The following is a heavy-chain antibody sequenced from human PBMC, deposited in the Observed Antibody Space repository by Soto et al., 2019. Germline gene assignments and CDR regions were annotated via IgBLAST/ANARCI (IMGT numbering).Heavy chain of an antibody. CDR3: AGIAARGLGAEDWFDP. V-gene: IGHV4-59*01. D-gene: IGHD6-6*01. J-gene: IGHJ5*02. CDR1: GGSISSYY. CDR2: IYYSGST. Sequence: PSQTLSLTCTVSGGSISSYYWSWIRQPPGKGLEWIGYIYYSGSTNYNPSLKSRVTISVDTSKNQFSLKLSSVTAADTAVYYCAGIAARGLGAEDWFDPWGQGTLVTVSS.